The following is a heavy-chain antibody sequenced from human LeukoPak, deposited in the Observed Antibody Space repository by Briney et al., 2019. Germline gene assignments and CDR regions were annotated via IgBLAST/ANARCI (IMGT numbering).Heavy chain of an antibody. D-gene: IGHD4-23*01. CDR2: IYHSGST. V-gene: IGHV4-59*01. CDR3: ARRGGHGGSFDY. J-gene: IGHJ4*02. Sequence: SETLSLTCTVSGGSISSNYWSWIRQPPGKGLEWIGYIYHSGSTSYNPSLKSRVTFSVDTSKNQFSLKLNSVTAADTAVYYCARRGGHGGSFDYWGQGTLVTVSS. CDR1: GGSISSNY.